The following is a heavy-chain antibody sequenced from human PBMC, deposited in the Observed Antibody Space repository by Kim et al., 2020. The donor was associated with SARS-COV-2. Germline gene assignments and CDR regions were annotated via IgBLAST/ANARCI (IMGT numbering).Heavy chain of an antibody. CDR2: T. CDR3: ARVYGSGHLDY. V-gene: IGHV4-31*02. J-gene: IGHJ4*02. D-gene: IGHD3-10*01. Sequence: TYYNPSLKSRVTISVDTSKNQFSLKLSSVTAADTAVYYCARVYGSGHLDYWGQGTLVTVSS.